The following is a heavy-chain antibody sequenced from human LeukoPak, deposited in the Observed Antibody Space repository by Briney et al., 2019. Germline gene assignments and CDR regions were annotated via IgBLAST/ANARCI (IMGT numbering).Heavy chain of an antibody. V-gene: IGHV4-38-2*02. CDR2: IYHSGST. CDR1: GYSISSGYY. Sequence: PSETLSPTCTVSGYSISSGYYWGWIRQPPGKGLEWIGSIYHSGSTYYNPSLKSRVTISVDTSKNQFSLKLSSVTAADTAVYYCAEGAGWFDPWGQGTLVTVSS. J-gene: IGHJ5*02. CDR3: AEGAGWFDP. D-gene: IGHD6-19*01.